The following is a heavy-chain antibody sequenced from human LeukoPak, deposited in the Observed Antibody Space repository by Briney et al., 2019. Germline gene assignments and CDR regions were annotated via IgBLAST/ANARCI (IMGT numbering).Heavy chain of an antibody. Sequence: ASVTVSFKSSVYTFTIYGISWVRQAPGQGLEWMGWISAYNGNTNYAQKLQGRVTMTTDTSTSTAYMELRGLRSDDTAVYYCARGYYDSSVAGVDYWGQGTLVTVSS. D-gene: IGHD3-22*01. J-gene: IGHJ4*02. CDR3: ARGYYDSSVAGVDY. CDR2: ISAYNGNT. CDR1: VYTFTIYG. V-gene: IGHV1-18*01.